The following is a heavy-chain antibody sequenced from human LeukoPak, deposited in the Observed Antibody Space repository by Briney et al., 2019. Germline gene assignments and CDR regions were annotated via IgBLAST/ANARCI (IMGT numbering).Heavy chain of an antibody. CDR2: IYYSGST. CDR1: GGSISSYY. D-gene: IGHD6-19*01. V-gene: IGHV4-59*01. J-gene: IGHJ4*02. Sequence: PSETLSLTCTVSGGSISSYYWSWIRQPPGKGLEWIGYIYYSGSTNYNPSLKSRVTISVDTSKNQFSLKLSSVTAADTAVYYCAREEKYSSGWYPTDYWGQGTLVTVSS. CDR3: AREEKYSSGWYPTDY.